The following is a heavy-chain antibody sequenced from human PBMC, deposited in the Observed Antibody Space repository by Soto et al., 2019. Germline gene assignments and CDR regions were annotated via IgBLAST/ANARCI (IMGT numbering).Heavy chain of an antibody. D-gene: IGHD3-22*01. CDR3: ARERYYYDSSGYRPNNWFDP. V-gene: IGHV4-59*01. J-gene: IGHJ5*02. CDR1: GGSISSYY. Sequence: PSETLSLTCTVSGGSISSYYWSWIRQPPGKGLEWIGYIYYSGSTNYNPSLKSRVTISVDTSKNQFSLKLSSVTAADTAVYYCARERYYYDSSGYRPNNWFDPWGQGTLVTVSS. CDR2: IYYSGST.